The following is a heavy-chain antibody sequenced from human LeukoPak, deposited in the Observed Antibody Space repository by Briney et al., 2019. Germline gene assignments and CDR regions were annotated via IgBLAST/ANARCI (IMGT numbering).Heavy chain of an antibody. CDR1: GFTFSDYY. CDR2: ISLSSSYI. D-gene: IGHD1-20*01. V-gene: IGHV3-11*03. J-gene: IGHJ4*02. Sequence: PGGSLRLSCAASGFTFSDYYMSWIRQAPEKGLEWVSYISLSSSYINYADSVKGRFTISRDNSKNTLYLQMSSLRAEDTAVYYCAKPKDNSLYCFDYWGQGTLVTVSS. CDR3: AKPKDNSLYCFDY.